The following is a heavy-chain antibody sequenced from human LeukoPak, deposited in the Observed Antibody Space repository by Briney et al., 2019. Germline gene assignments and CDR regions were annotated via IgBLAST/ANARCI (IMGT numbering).Heavy chain of an antibody. V-gene: IGHV3-15*01. J-gene: IGHJ4*02. Sequence: GGSLRLSCAASGFTFSNAWMSWVRQAPGKGLEWVGRIKSKTDGGTTDYAAPVKGRFTISRDDSKNTLYLQMNSLKTEDTAVYYCTTETPYSYGPPAFDYWGQGTLVTDSS. CDR2: IKSKTDGGTT. D-gene: IGHD5-18*01. CDR1: GFTFSNAW. CDR3: TTETPYSYGPPAFDY.